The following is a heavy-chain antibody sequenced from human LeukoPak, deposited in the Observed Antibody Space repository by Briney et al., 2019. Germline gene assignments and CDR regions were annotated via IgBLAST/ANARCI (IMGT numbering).Heavy chain of an antibody. CDR1: GGTFSSYA. Sequence: SVKVSCKASGGTFSSYAISWVRQAPGQGLEWMGGIIPIFGTANYAQKFQGRVTITTDESTSTAYMELSSLRSEDTAVYYCARVDRHSSGWYCFDYWGQGTLVTVSS. V-gene: IGHV1-69*05. J-gene: IGHJ4*02. CDR3: ARVDRHSSGWYCFDY. D-gene: IGHD6-19*01. CDR2: IIPIFGTA.